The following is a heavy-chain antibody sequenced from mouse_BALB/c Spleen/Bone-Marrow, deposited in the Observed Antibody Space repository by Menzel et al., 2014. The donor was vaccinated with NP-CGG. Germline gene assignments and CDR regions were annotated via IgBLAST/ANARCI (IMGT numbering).Heavy chain of an antibody. CDR3: ARDVDY. Sequence: VKLMESGAELAKPGASVKMSCKASGYTFSTYWMYWVKQRPGQGLEWIGYINPTTDYTEYNQKFKDKATLTADRSSSTAYMQLSSLTSEDSAVYYCARDVDYWGQGTTLTVSS. CDR1: GYTFSTYW. V-gene: IGHV1-7*01. CDR2: INPTTDYT. J-gene: IGHJ2*01.